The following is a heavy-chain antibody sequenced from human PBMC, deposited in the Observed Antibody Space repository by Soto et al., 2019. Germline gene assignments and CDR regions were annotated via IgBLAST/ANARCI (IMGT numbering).Heavy chain of an antibody. Sequence: PGGSLRLSCAASGFTFSSYAMHWVRQAPGKGLEWVAVISYDGSNKYYADSVKGRFTISRDNSKNTLYLQMNSLRAEDTAVYYCARVPVAGPVGYYYYGMDVWGQGTTVTVPS. V-gene: IGHV3-30-3*01. D-gene: IGHD6-19*01. J-gene: IGHJ6*02. CDR1: GFTFSSYA. CDR3: ARVPVAGPVGYYYYGMDV. CDR2: ISYDGSNK.